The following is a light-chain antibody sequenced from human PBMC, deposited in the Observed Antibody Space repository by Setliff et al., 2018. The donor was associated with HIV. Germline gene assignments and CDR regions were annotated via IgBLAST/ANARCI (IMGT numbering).Light chain of an antibody. CDR2: IND. CDR3: STWDDNLNAKV. Sequence: QSALTQPPSASGTPGQRVTISCSGSASNIGANTVTWYQQFPGTAPQLLIYINDHRPSGAPHRFSASKSGTTASPAISGLQSEDEADYYCSTWDDNLNAKVFGSGTKVTVL. J-gene: IGLJ1*01. CDR1: ASNIGANT. V-gene: IGLV1-44*01.